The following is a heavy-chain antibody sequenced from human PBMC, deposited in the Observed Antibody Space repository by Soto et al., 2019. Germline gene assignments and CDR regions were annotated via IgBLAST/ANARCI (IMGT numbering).Heavy chain of an antibody. D-gene: IGHD3-9*01. Sequence: PGESLKISCKGSGYSFTSYWISWVRQMPGKGLEWMGRIDPSDSYTNYSPSFQGHVTISADKSISTAYLQWSSLKASDTAMYYCASSYDIFTGYYPFDYWGQGTLVTVSS. CDR2: IDPSDSYT. CDR3: ASSYDIFTGYYPFDY. V-gene: IGHV5-10-1*01. J-gene: IGHJ4*02. CDR1: GYSFTSYW.